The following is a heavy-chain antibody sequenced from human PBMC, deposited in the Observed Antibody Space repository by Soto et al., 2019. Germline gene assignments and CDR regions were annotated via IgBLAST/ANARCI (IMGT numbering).Heavy chain of an antibody. CDR2: IWYDGSNK. CDR3: ASTRH. CDR1: GITFSSYG. V-gene: IGHV3-33*01. Sequence: QVQLVESGGGVVHPGRSLRLSCAASGITFSSYGMHWVRQAPGKGLEWVAVIWYDGSNKYYADSVKGRFTISRDNSKNMVYLQMNSLRVEDTAVYHCASTRHWGQGTLVTVSS. J-gene: IGHJ4*02.